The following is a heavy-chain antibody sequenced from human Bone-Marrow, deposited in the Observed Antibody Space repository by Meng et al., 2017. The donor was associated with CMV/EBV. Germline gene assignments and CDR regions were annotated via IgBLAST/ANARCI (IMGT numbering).Heavy chain of an antibody. Sequence: ASVKVSCKASGYMFISYDTNWVRQAPGQGLEWMGWVNPDSTNIGVAQKFQGRVIFTTNTSIRTAYMELSSLRSEDTAVYYCARGGSSWSRGPYFDSWGQGTLVTVSS. D-gene: IGHD6-13*01. CDR2: VNPDSTNI. CDR1: GYMFISYD. J-gene: IGHJ4*02. V-gene: IGHV1-8*03. CDR3: ARGGSSWSRGPYFDS.